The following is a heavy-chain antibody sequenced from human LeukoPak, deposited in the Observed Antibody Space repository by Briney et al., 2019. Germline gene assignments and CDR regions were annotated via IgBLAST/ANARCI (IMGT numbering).Heavy chain of an antibody. V-gene: IGHV3-43D*03. CDR3: AKDLYSYDSTWHYMDV. J-gene: IGHJ6*03. CDR2: VSWDGGYT. CDR1: GFTLDDYA. D-gene: IGHD3-22*01. Sequence: GGSLRLSRAASGFTLDDYAMHWVRHPPGKGLEWVSLVSWDGGYTFYSDSVKGRFTISRDNNEDSLYLQMNSLRAEDTALYFCAKDLYSYDSTWHYMDVWGKGTTVTVSS.